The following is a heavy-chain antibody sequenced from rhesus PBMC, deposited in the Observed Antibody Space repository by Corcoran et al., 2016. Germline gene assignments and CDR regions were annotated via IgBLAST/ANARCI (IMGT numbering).Heavy chain of an antibody. CDR1: GYSISSGFG. CDR3: ARGGGSWNYGLDS. CDR2: IGVKSRTT. Sequence: QVQLQESGPGLVKPSETLSLPCAVSGYSISSGFGWSWILPPPGTGLEWIGYIGVKSRTTNYKSSRKNRVTIPKDTSKNQFSLKLSSVTAADTAVDYCARGGGSWNYGLDSWGQGVVVTVSS. J-gene: IGHJ6*01. V-gene: IGHV4-127*01. D-gene: IGHD6-25*01.